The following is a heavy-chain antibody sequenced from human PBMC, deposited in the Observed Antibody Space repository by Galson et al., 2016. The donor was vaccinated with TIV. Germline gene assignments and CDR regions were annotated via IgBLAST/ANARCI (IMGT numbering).Heavy chain of an antibody. Sequence: SVKVSCKASGYIFNNFGVSWVRQAPGQGLEWMAWISVYNGNTNYAQSLQGRVTLTTDTSTSTAYMEQRSLRSDDTAVYYCARDTSSLLAAATMDYWGQGTLVTVSS. CDR2: ISVYNGNT. CDR3: ARDTSSLLAAATMDY. V-gene: IGHV1-18*01. J-gene: IGHJ4*02. D-gene: IGHD6-25*01. CDR1: GYIFNNFG.